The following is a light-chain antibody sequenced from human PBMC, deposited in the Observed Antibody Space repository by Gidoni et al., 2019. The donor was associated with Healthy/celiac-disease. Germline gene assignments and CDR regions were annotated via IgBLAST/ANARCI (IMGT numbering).Light chain of an antibody. CDR3: CSYAGSNTIVI. J-gene: IGLJ2*01. CDR1: SSDVGSYNL. Sequence: SGYPGQAITIACTGTSSDVGSYNLVSWYQQQPAKAPPLVIYEVTKRPSGVSNRFSGSKSGSTAALTISGLQAEDEADYYCCSYAGSNTIVIFGGGTKLTVL. CDR2: EVT. V-gene: IGLV2-23*02.